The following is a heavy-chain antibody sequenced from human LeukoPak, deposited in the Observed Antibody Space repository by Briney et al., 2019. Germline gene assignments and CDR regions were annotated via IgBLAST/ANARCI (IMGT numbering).Heavy chain of an antibody. D-gene: IGHD3-10*01. CDR3: ARDPGRGQLFDY. Sequence: ASVKVSCKASGHTFTGYYMHWVRQAPGQGLEWMGWISAYNGNTNYAQKLQGRVTMTTDTSTSTAYMELRSLRSDDTAVYYCARDPGRGQLFDYWGQGTLVTVSS. V-gene: IGHV1-18*04. J-gene: IGHJ4*02. CDR1: GHTFTGYY. CDR2: ISAYNGNT.